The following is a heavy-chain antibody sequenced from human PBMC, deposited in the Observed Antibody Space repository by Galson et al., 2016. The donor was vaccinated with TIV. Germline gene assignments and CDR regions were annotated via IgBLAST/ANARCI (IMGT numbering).Heavy chain of an antibody. CDR1: GYPFTNYD. Sequence: SVKASCKASGYPFTNYDINWVRQTAGQGLEWLGWMHPDSGHTGYAQKFQGRVSMTRDTSISTAYMELRSLISEDTAVYYCARNVAQTGDFDDWGQGTLVTVSS. D-gene: IGHD7-27*01. CDR3: ARNVAQTGDFDD. J-gene: IGHJ4*02. CDR2: MHPDSGHT. V-gene: IGHV1-8*01.